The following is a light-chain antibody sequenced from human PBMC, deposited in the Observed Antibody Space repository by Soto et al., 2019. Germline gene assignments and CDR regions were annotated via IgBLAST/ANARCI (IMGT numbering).Light chain of an antibody. CDR3: QKYNNAPWT. Sequence: DIQMTQSPSSLSASVGDRVTITCRASQGISNYLAWYQQKPGKVPKLLIYAASTLQSGVPSRFSGSGSGTDITLIISSLQPEDVAAYYCQKYNNAPWTFGQGTKVEIK. CDR2: AAS. V-gene: IGKV1-27*01. J-gene: IGKJ1*01. CDR1: QGISNY.